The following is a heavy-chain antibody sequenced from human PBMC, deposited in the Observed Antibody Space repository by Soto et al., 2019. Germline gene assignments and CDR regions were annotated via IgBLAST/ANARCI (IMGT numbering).Heavy chain of an antibody. J-gene: IGHJ4*02. Sequence: QVQLQQWGAGLLKPSETLSLTCAVYGGSFSGYYWSWIRQPPGKGLEWIGEINHSGSTNYNPSLKRRVTISVDTSKNQFSLKLSSVTAADTAVYYCARGRPNYYGSGSYWNYWGQGTLVTVSS. V-gene: IGHV4-34*01. CDR1: GGSFSGYY. D-gene: IGHD3-10*01. CDR3: ARGRPNYYGSGSYWNY. CDR2: INHSGST.